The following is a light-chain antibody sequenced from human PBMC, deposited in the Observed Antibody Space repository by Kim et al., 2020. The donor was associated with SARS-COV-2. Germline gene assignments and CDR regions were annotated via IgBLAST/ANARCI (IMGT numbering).Light chain of an antibody. J-gene: IGKJ2*01. V-gene: IGKV3-20*01. Sequence: EIVLTQSPGTLSLSPGVRATLSCRASQTVFNSYLSWYQQKPGQSPRLLIYGASGRATEIPDSFSGSVSGTDFTLTISRLEPEDFAVYYCHLYGISPYTICQGTKLAI. CDR3: HLYGISPYT. CDR1: QTVFNSY. CDR2: GAS.